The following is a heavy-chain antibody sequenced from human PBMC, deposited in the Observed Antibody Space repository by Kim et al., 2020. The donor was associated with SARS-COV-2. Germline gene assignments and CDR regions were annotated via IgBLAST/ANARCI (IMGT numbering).Heavy chain of an antibody. V-gene: IGHV3-23*01. D-gene: IGHD6-13*01. J-gene: IGHJ4*02. Sequence: DSVKGRFTIYRDNSKNTLYLQMNSRRAEDTAVYYYAKVLGYSSSWWYFDYWGQGTLVTVSS. CDR3: AKVLGYSSSWWYFDY.